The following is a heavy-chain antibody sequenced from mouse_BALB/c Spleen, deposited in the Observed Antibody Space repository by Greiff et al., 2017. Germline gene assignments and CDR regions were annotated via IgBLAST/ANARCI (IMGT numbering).Heavy chain of an antibody. Sequence: EVQLQQSGAELVKPGASVKLSCTASGFNIKDTYMHWVKQRPEQGLEWIGRIDPANGNTKYDPKFQGKATITADTSSNTAYLQLSSLTSEDTAVYYCARGAYYGNFYYWGQGTPLTVSS. D-gene: IGHD2-10*01. V-gene: IGHV14-3*02. CDR2: IDPANGNT. J-gene: IGHJ2*01. CDR1: GFNIKDTY. CDR3: ARGAYYGNFYY.